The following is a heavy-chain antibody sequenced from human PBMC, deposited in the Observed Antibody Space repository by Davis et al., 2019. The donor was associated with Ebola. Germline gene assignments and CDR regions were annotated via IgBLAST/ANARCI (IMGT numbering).Heavy chain of an antibody. Sequence: PGGSLRLSCAASGFTFSSYGMHWVRQAPGKGLEWVAVIWYDGSNKYYADSVKGRFTISRDNSKNTLYLQMNSLRAEDTAVYYCARSSRRLLYGMDVWGKGTTVTVSS. J-gene: IGHJ6*04. CDR3: ARSSRRLLYGMDV. V-gene: IGHV3-33*01. D-gene: IGHD5-24*01. CDR1: GFTFSSYG. CDR2: IWYDGSNK.